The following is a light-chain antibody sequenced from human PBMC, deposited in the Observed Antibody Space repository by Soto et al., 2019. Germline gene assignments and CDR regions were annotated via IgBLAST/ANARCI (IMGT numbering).Light chain of an antibody. CDR2: TAS. J-gene: IGKJ5*01. V-gene: IGKV1-8*01. Sequence: AIRVTQYPSSLSASPGDRVTITCRASQDISSYLAWYQQKPGKAPNLLMYTASNLQSGVPSRFSGSGSGTDFTLTISSLQPEDFATYYCQQSYSTPVSFGQGTRLEIK. CDR1: QDISSY. CDR3: QQSYSTPVS.